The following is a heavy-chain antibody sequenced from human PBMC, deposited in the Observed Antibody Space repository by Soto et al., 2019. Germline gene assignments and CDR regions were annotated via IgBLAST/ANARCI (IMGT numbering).Heavy chain of an antibody. D-gene: IGHD1-26*01. CDR2: ISSSSSTI. CDR1: GFTFSSYS. V-gene: IGHV3-48*02. Sequence: EVQLVESGGGLVQPGGSLRLSCAASGFTFSSYSMNWVRQAPGKGLEWVSYISSSSSTIYYADSVKGRFTISRDNAKNSLYLTMNSRRDEDTAVYYCARDGGRLGYWGQGTLVTVSS. J-gene: IGHJ4*02. CDR3: ARDGGRLGY.